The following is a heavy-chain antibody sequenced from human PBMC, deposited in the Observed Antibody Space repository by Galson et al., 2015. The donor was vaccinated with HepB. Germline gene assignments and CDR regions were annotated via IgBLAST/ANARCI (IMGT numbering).Heavy chain of an antibody. V-gene: IGHV1-69*06. Sequence: SGGTFSSYAISWVRQAPGQGLEWMGGIIPIFGTANYAQKFQGRVTITADKSTSTAYMELSSLRSEDTAVYYCARRSGSYYKPSPYYYGMDVWGQGTTVTVSS. J-gene: IGHJ6*02. D-gene: IGHD3-10*01. CDR1: GGTFSSYA. CDR3: ARRSGSYYKPSPYYYGMDV. CDR2: IIPIFGTA.